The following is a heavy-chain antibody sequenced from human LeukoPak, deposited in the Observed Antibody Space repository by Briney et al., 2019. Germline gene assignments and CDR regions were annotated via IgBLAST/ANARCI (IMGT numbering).Heavy chain of an antibody. V-gene: IGHV3-33*01. D-gene: IGHD6-6*01. CDR3: ARVRAARPYYYGMDV. Sequence: GGSLRLSCAASGFTFRNYGMHWVRQAPGKGLDWVAVIWYDGSNKYYADSVKGRFTISRDNSKNTLYLQMNSLRAEDTAVYYCARVRAARPYYYGMDVWGQGTTVTVSS. CDR1: GFTFRNYG. J-gene: IGHJ6*02. CDR2: IWYDGSNK.